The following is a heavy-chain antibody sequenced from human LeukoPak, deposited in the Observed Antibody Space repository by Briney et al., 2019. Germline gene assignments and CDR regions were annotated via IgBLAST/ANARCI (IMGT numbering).Heavy chain of an antibody. V-gene: IGHV3-74*01. CDR2: IKTDGTYT. J-gene: IGHJ4*02. Sequence: GGSLGLSCATSGFTFSRYWMHWVRHAPGEGLVWVSRIKTDGTYTSNADSVKGRFTISRDNAKSTLYLQMNSLRVEDTAVYYCVADLGDYADFWGQGTLVTVSS. CDR3: VADLGDYADF. CDR1: GFTFSRYW.